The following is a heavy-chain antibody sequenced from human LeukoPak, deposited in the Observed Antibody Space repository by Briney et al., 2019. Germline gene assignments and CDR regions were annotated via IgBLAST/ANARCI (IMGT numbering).Heavy chain of an antibody. Sequence: ASVKVSCKASGYTFTSYAISWVRQAPGQGLEWMGWISTYNVNTKYIQNFQGRITMTTDTSTSTAYMELRSLRSDDTAVYYCAREGGNSSGYYYYFDYWGQGTLVTVSS. D-gene: IGHD3-22*01. CDR3: AREGGNSSGYYYYFDY. J-gene: IGHJ4*02. CDR2: ISTYNVNT. CDR1: GYTFTSYA. V-gene: IGHV1-18*01.